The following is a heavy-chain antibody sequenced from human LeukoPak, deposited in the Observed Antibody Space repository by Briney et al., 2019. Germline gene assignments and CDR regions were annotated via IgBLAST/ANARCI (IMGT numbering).Heavy chain of an antibody. CDR2: IYHSGST. V-gene: IGHV4-38-2*02. J-gene: IGHJ4*02. CDR1: GGSISNYY. D-gene: IGHD2/OR15-2a*01. CDR3: ARDLRIFDY. Sequence: SETLSLTCTVSGGSISNYYWSWIRQPPGKGLEWIGSIYHSGSTYYNPSLKSRVTISVDTSKNQFSLKLSSVTAADTAVYYCARDLRIFDYWGQGTLVTVSS.